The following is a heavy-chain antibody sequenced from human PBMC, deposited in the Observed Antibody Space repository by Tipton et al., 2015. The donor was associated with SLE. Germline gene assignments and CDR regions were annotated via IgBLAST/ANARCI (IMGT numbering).Heavy chain of an antibody. Sequence: TLSLTCSVSGVSISESSNFWGWVRPPPGKGLEWIGNISYTGNTLYNPSLKSRVTISVDTSKNRFSLKVTSVTAADTGVYYCASRIDTNFDYWGQGTLVTVSS. J-gene: IGHJ4*02. V-gene: IGHV4-39*01. CDR1: GVSISESSNF. CDR3: ASRIDTNFDY. D-gene: IGHD5-18*01. CDR2: ISYTGNT.